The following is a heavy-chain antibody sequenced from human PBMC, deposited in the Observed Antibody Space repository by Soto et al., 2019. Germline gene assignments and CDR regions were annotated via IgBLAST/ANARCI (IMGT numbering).Heavy chain of an antibody. D-gene: IGHD2-15*01. CDR1: GFTFSSYG. CDR3: ARDLSPSHRAADY. CDR2: IWYDGSNK. Sequence: GGSLRLSCAASGFTFSSYGMHWVRQAPGKGLEWVAVIWYDGSNKYYADSVKGRFTISRDNSKNTLYLQMNSLRAEDTAVYYCARDLSPSHRAADYWGQGTLVTLSS. V-gene: IGHV3-33*01. J-gene: IGHJ4*02.